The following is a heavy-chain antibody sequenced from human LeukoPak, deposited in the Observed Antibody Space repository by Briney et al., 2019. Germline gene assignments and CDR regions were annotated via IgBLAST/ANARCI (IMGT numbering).Heavy chain of an antibody. V-gene: IGHV3-21*01. J-gene: IGHJ4*02. Sequence: GGSLRLSCAASGFTFKTYTMHWVRQAPGMGLEWVSSISSSSSYIFYADSVKGRFTISRDNAKNSLYLHMNSLRAEDTAVYYCARVAGYSGYEPGYFEDWGQGTLVTVSS. D-gene: IGHD5-12*01. CDR3: ARVAGYSGYEPGYFED. CDR2: ISSSSSYI. CDR1: GFTFKTYT.